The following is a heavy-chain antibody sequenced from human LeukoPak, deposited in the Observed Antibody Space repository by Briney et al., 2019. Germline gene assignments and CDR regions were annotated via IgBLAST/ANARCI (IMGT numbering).Heavy chain of an antibody. D-gene: IGHD2-2*01. CDR2: ISYDGSNK. CDR1: GFTFSSYA. V-gene: IGHV3-30-3*01. J-gene: IGHJ6*02. CDR3: ARPVGYCSSTSYPRGTYYYYGMDV. Sequence: GGSLRLSCAASGFTFSSYAMHWVRQAPGKGLEWVAVISYDGSNKYYADSVKGRFTISRDNSKNTLYLQMNSLRAEDTAVYYCARPVGYCSSTSYPRGTYYYYGMDVWGQGTTVTVSS.